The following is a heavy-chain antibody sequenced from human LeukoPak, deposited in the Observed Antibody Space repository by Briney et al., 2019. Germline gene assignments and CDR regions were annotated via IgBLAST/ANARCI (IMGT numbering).Heavy chain of an antibody. CDR2: IYYSGST. Sequence: SETLSLTCTVSGGSISSGSYYWGWIRQPPGKGLEWIGSIYYSGSTYYNPSLKSRVTISVDTSKNQFSLKLSSVTAADTAVYYCARVGWLVDYWGQGTLVTVSS. V-gene: IGHV4-39*07. D-gene: IGHD6-19*01. J-gene: IGHJ4*02. CDR3: ARVGWLVDY. CDR1: GGSISSGSYY.